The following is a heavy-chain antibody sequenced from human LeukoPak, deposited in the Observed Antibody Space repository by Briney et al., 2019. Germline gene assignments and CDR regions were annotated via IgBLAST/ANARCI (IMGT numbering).Heavy chain of an antibody. CDR3: ARDLIEYSSSLTNNWFDP. CDR1: GYTFTSYG. Sequence: ASVKVSCKASGYTFTSYGISWVRQAPGQGLEWMGWISAYNGNTNYAQKLQGRVTMTTDTSTSTAYMELRSLRSDDTAVYYCARDLIEYSSSLTNNWFDPWGQGTPVTVSS. V-gene: IGHV1-18*01. D-gene: IGHD6-6*01. J-gene: IGHJ5*02. CDR2: ISAYNGNT.